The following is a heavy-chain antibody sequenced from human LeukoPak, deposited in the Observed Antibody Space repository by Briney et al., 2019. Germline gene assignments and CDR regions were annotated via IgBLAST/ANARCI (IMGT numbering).Heavy chain of an antibody. CDR3: ARAKHIVVVAAPSEIDY. J-gene: IGHJ4*02. Sequence: ASVKVSCKASGYTFTSYDFNWVRQATGQRPEWMGWMSPNSGDTGYAQKFQDRVTMTRNTSISTAYMELSSLRSEDTAVYYCARAKHIVVVAAPSEIDYWGQGTLVTVSS. D-gene: IGHD2-21*02. V-gene: IGHV1-8*01. CDR2: MSPNSGDT. CDR1: GYTFTSYD.